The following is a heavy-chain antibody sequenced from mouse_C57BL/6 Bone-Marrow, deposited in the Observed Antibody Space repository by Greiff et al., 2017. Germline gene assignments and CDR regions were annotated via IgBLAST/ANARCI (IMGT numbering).Heavy chain of an antibody. J-gene: IGHJ2*01. V-gene: IGHV1-61*01. CDR2: IYPSDSET. CDR1: GYTFTSYW. Sequence: VQLQQPGAELVRPGSSVKLSCKASGYTFTSYWMDWVKQRPGQGLEWIGNIYPSDSETHYNQKFKDKATLTVDTSSSTAYMQLSSLTSEDSAVYYCAREGAATTRIYFDYWGQGTTLTVSS. CDR3: AREGAATTRIYFDY. D-gene: IGHD2-12*01.